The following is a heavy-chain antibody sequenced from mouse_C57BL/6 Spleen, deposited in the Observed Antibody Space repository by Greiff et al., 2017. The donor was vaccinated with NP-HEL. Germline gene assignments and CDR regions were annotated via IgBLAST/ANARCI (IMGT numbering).Heavy chain of an antibody. D-gene: IGHD2-5*01. CDR2: IDPSDSET. CDR1: GYTFTSYW. J-gene: IGHJ3*01. CDR3: ARGDYYSNYGAY. Sequence: QVQLQQPGAELVRPGSSVKLSCKASGYTFTSYWMHWVKQRPIQGLEWIGNIDPSDSETHYNQKFKDKATLTEDKSSSTAYMQLSSLTSEDSAVYYCARGDYYSNYGAYWGQGTLVTVSA. V-gene: IGHV1-52*01.